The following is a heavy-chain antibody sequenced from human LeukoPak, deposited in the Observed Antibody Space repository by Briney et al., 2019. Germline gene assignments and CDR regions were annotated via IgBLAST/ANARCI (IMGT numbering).Heavy chain of an antibody. J-gene: IGHJ4*02. CDR1: GFSFSSNS. CDR2: ISGSSSTI. D-gene: IGHD2-15*01. Sequence: PGGSLRLSCAASGFSFSSNSMNWVRQAPGKGPEWVSYISGSSSTIYYADSVKGRFTISRDNAKNSLYLQMNSLRAEDTAVYYCAETNEDIIDYWGQGTLVTVSS. CDR3: AETNEDIIDY. V-gene: IGHV3-48*04.